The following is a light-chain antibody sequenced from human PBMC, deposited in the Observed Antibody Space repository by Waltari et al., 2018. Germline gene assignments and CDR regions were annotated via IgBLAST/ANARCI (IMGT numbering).Light chain of an antibody. CDR1: QGIRND. CDR3: LQDHNYPRT. Sequence: AIERTQSPPSLSGSVGDRVTITCRASQGIRNDVCWYQQKPWQTPQLLIFGAFNLQRGVPSRFSGSGYGTDFTLSISGLQPEDFATYYCLQDHNYPRTFGQGTKVEI. V-gene: IGKV1-6*01. CDR2: GAF. J-gene: IGKJ1*01.